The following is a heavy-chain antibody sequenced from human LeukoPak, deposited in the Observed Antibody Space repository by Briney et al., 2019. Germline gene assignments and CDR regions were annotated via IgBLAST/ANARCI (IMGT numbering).Heavy chain of an antibody. CDR1: GYTLTELS. CDR3: ATLTRWFGERAKTPIDY. D-gene: IGHD3-10*01. Sequence: ASVKVSCKVSGYTLTELSMHWVRQAPGKGLEWMGGFDPEDGETIYAQKFQGRVTMTEDTSTDTAYMEPSSLRSEDTAVYYCATLTRWFGERAKTPIDYWGQGTLVTVSS. CDR2: FDPEDGET. V-gene: IGHV1-24*01. J-gene: IGHJ4*02.